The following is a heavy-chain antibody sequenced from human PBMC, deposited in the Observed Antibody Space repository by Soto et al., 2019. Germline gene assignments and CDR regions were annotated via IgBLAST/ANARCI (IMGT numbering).Heavy chain of an antibody. CDR2: IYYSGTT. D-gene: IGHD3-22*01. CDR3: ARHRQYYDTSGYQQRYFDY. V-gene: IGHV4-39*01. Sequence: SENLSLTCSVSGGSISSSPYYWGWIRQPPGKGLEWLGTIYYSGTTSYNPSLKSRVIISVDTSNNQLFLKLRSVTAADTAVYYCARHRQYYDTSGYQQRYFDYWGQGTQVTVSS. CDR1: GGSISSSPYY. J-gene: IGHJ4*02.